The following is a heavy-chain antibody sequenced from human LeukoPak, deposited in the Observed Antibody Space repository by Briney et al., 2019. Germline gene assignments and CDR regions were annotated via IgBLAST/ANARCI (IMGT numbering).Heavy chain of an antibody. V-gene: IGHV1-8*03. D-gene: IGHD3-3*01. CDR3: ARGRSSYHPVYGSNWFDP. CDR2: MNPNSGNT. Sequence: ASVKVSCKASGYTFTSYDINWVRQATGQGLEWMGWMNPNSGNTGYAQKFQGRVTITRNTSISIAYMELSSLRSEDTAVYYCARGRSSYHPVYGSNWFDPWGQGTLVTVSS. J-gene: IGHJ5*02. CDR1: GYTFTSYD.